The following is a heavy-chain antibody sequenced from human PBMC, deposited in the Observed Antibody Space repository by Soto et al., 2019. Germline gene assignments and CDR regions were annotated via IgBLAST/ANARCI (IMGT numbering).Heavy chain of an antibody. V-gene: IGHV3-30*18. J-gene: IGHJ6*02. CDR1: GFTFSSYG. CDR3: AKDLIMVRGVAYYYYYGMDV. CDR2: ISYDGSNK. D-gene: IGHD3-10*01. Sequence: GSLRLSCAASGFTFSSYGMHWVRQAPGKGLEWVAVISYDGSNKYYADSVKGRFTISRDNSKNTLYLQMNSLRAEDTAVYYCAKDLIMVRGVAYYYYYGMDVWGQGTTVTVSS.